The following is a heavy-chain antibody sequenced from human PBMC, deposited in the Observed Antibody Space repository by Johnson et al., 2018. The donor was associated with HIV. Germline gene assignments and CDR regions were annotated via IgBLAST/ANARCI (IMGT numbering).Heavy chain of an antibody. CDR2: IYSGGST. D-gene: IGHD6-19*01. V-gene: IGHV3-66*02. J-gene: IGHJ3*02. CDR3: ARDRPSGWPDAFDI. Sequence: MLLVESVGGLVQPGGSLRLSCAASGFTVSSNYMSWVRQAPGKGLEWVSVIYSGGSTYYADSVKGRFTISRDNSKNTLYLQMNSLRPEDTAVYYCARDRPSGWPDAFDIWGQGTMVTVSS. CDR1: GFTVSSNY.